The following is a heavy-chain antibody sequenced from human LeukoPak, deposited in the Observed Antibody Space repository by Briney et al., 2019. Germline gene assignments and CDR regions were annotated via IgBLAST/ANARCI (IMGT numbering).Heavy chain of an antibody. D-gene: IGHD1-26*01. CDR1: GFTFSSYA. CDR3: AKGASGSYHTPYDY. CDR2: ISVSGGNT. J-gene: IGHJ4*02. V-gene: IGHV3-23*01. Sequence: GGSLRLSCAASGFTFSSYATTWVRQAPGKGLEWVSDISVSGGNTYYADSVQGRFIISRDNSKNTLNLQMNSLRVEDTAVYYCAKGASGSYHTPYDYWGQGSLVTVSP.